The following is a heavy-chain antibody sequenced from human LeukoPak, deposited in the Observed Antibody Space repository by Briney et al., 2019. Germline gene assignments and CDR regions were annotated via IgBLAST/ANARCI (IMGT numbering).Heavy chain of an antibody. Sequence: PGGSLRLSCAASGFTFSDYYMSWIRQAPGKGLEWVSYISSSGSTIYYADSVKGRFTISRDNAKNSLYLQMNSLRAEDTAVYYCARDWSGGSMIYYGMDVWGKGTTVTVSS. D-gene: IGHD2-15*01. J-gene: IGHJ6*04. CDR1: GFTFSDYY. CDR3: ARDWSGGSMIYYGMDV. CDR2: ISSSGSTI. V-gene: IGHV3-11*04.